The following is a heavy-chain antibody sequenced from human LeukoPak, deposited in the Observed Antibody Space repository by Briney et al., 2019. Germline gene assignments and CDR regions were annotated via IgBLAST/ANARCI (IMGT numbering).Heavy chain of an antibody. CDR1: GFTFSSYW. Sequence: GGSLLLSCAASGFTFSSYWMHWVRPAPGKGLVWVSRINSDGSSTNYADSVKGRFTICRDNAKNTLYLQMNSLRAEDTAVYYCAREGDSSGYYTNWFDPWGQGTLVTVSS. J-gene: IGHJ5*02. CDR3: AREGDSSGYYTNWFDP. V-gene: IGHV3-74*01. D-gene: IGHD3-22*01. CDR2: INSDGSST.